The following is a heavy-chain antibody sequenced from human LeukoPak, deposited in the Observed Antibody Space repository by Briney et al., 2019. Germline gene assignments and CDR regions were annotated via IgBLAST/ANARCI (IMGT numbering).Heavy chain of an antibody. CDR1: GFTFSRFS. V-gene: IGHV3-48*04. J-gene: IGHJ4*02. Sequence: GGSRRLSGAASGFTFSRFSMNWVRQAPGKGLEGVSYISSSSGTIYYADSVKGRFTISRDNAKNSLYLQMNSLRAEDTAVYYCARVDYGDYAGEDYWGQGTLVTVSS. CDR2: ISSSSGTI. D-gene: IGHD4-17*01. CDR3: ARVDYGDYAGEDY.